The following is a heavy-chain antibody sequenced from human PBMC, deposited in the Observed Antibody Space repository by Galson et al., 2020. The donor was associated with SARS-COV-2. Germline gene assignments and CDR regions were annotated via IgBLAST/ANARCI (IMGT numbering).Heavy chain of an antibody. CDR2: MNPNSGNT. Sequence: ASVKVSCKASGYTFTSYDINWVRQATGQGLEWMGWMNPNSGNTGYAQKFQGRVTMTRNTSISTAYMELSSLRSEDTAVYYCASYVAGCSRTGCYYYYYYMDVWGKGTTVTVSS. CDR1: GYTFTSYD. D-gene: IGHD2-2*01. V-gene: IGHV1-8*01. J-gene: IGHJ6*03. CDR3: ASYVAGCSRTGCYYYYYYMDV.